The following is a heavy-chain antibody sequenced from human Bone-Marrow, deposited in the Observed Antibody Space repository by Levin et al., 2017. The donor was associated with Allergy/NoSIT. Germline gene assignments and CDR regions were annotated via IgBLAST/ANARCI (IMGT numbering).Heavy chain of an antibody. CDR2: VYYSGST. CDR3: ASLRGYVDV. Sequence: SETLSLTCTVSGGSLSSSSYYWGWIRQPPGKGLEWIGSVYYSGSTYYNPSLKSRVTISVDTSKNQFSLKLRSVTGADTAVYCCASLRGYVDVWGRGTLVTVSS. V-gene: IGHV4-39*01. CDR1: GGSLSSSSYY. J-gene: IGHJ2*01.